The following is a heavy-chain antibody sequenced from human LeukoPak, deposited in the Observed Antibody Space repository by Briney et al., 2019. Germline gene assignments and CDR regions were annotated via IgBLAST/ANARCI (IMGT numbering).Heavy chain of an antibody. V-gene: IGHV5-51*01. J-gene: IGHJ6*02. CDR3: ARHETSVDTAMVTASHYYYGMDV. D-gene: IGHD5-18*01. CDR2: IYPGDSDT. Sequence: GESLQISCKGSGYSFTSYWIGWVRQMPGKGLEWMGIIYPGDSDTRYSPSFQGQVTISADKSISTACLQWSSLKASDTAMYYCARHETSVDTAMVTASHYYYGMDVWGQGTTVTVSS. CDR1: GYSFTSYW.